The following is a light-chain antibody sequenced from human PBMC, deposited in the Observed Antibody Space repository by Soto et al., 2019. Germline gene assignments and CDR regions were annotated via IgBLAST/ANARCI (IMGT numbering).Light chain of an antibody. J-gene: IGLJ1*01. CDR3: TSYSSSSTLPYV. CDR2: DVS. V-gene: IGLV2-14*03. CDR1: SSDVGGYNF. Sequence: QSVLTQPASVSGSPGQSITISCTGTSSDVGGYNFVSWYQHHPGKAPKLIIYDVSYRPSGVSHRFSGSKSGNTASLTISGLQAEDEADYYCTSYSSSSTLPYVFGTGTKLTVL.